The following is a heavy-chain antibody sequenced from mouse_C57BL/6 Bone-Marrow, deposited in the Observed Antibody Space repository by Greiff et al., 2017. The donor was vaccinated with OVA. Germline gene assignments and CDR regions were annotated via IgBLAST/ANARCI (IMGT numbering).Heavy chain of an antibody. CDR2: IRSKSNNSAT. CDR1: GFSFNTYA. D-gene: IGHD2-4*01. Sequence: EVHLVESGGGLVQPKGSLKLSCAASGFSFNTYAMNWVRQAPGKGLEWVARIRSKSNNSATYYADSVKDRFTISRDDSESMLYLQMNNLKTEDTAMYYCVRPYYDRAMDYWGQGTSVTVSS. V-gene: IGHV10-1*01. CDR3: VRPYYDRAMDY. J-gene: IGHJ4*01.